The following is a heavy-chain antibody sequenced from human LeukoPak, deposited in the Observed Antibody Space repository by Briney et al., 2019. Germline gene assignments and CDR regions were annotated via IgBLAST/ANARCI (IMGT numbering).Heavy chain of an antibody. CDR3: ARDPYSSGWYDAFDI. CDR2: IYTSGST. CDR1: GGSVSSGISY. Sequence: SETLSLTCSVSGGSVSSGISYWSWIRQPAGKGLEWIGRIYTSGSTNYNPSLKSRVTMSVDTSKNQFSLKLSSVTAADTAVYYCARDPYSSGWYDAFDIWGQGTMVTVSS. D-gene: IGHD6-19*01. J-gene: IGHJ3*02. V-gene: IGHV4-61*02.